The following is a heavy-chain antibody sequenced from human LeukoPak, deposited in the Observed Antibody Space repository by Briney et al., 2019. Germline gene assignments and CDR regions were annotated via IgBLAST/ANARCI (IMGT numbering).Heavy chain of an antibody. V-gene: IGHV1-18*01. Sequence: ASVKVSCKASGYTFTSYGISWVRQAPGQGLEWMGWISAYNGNTNYAQKLQGRVTMTTDTSTSTAYMELRSLRSDDTAVYYCARDLTKFSNPPYGYWGQGTLVTVSS. J-gene: IGHJ4*02. CDR1: GYTFTSYG. D-gene: IGHD4-11*01. CDR3: ARDLTKFSNPPYGY. CDR2: ISAYNGNT.